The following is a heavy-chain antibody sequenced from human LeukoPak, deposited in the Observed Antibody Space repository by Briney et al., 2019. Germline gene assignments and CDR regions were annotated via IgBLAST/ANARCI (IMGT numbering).Heavy chain of an antibody. CDR3: AKTRHGYTEDDAFDI. Sequence: ASVKVSCKASGYTFTSYYMHWVRQAPGQGLEWMGIINPSGGSTSYAQKSQGRVTMTRDTSTSTVYMELSSLRSEDTAVYYCAKTRHGYTEDDAFDIWGQGTMVTVSS. CDR2: INPSGGST. CDR1: GYTFTSYY. V-gene: IGHV1-46*01. D-gene: IGHD5-12*01. J-gene: IGHJ3*02.